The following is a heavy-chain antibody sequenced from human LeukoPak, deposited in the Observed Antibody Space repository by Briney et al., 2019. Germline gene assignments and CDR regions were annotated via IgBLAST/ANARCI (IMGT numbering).Heavy chain of an antibody. CDR1: GFTFSSYS. D-gene: IGHD3-9*01. Sequence: GGSLRLSCAASGFTFSSYSINWVRQAPGRGLGWVSSISSSSSYIYYADSVKGRFTISRDNAKNSLYLQMNSLRAEDTAVYYCARRGDGDILDYWGQGTLVTVSS. CDR3: ARRGDGDILDY. V-gene: IGHV3-21*01. CDR2: ISSSSSYI. J-gene: IGHJ4*02.